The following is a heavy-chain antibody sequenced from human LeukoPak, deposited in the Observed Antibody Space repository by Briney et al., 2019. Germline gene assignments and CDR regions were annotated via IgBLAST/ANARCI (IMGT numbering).Heavy chain of an antibody. Sequence: GGSLRLSCAASGFTFSSYAMSWVRQAPGKGLEWVSAISGSGGSTYYADSVKGRFTISRDNSKNTLYLQMNSLRAEDTAVYYCAKAPRTGYCSSTSCYSDYYYGMDVWGQGTTVTVSS. V-gene: IGHV3-23*01. CDR2: ISGSGGST. CDR1: GFTFSSYA. J-gene: IGHJ6*02. CDR3: AKAPRTGYCSSTSCYSDYYYGMDV. D-gene: IGHD2-2*02.